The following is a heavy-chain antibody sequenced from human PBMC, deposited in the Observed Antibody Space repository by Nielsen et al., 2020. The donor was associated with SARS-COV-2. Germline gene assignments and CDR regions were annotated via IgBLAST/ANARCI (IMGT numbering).Heavy chain of an antibody. CDR1: GFTFNTYD. D-gene: IGHD3-22*01. CDR2: VKASGTVI. J-gene: IGHJ4*02. V-gene: IGHV3-23*01. Sequence: GGSLRLSCAASGFTFNTYDMDWVRQTPRKGLEWVSRVKASGTVIDYADSVRGRFTIARDNSKNTLYLQMDSLRVEDTAVYYCARDSSGRGRFDYWGLGTLVTVSS. CDR3: ARDSSGRGRFDY.